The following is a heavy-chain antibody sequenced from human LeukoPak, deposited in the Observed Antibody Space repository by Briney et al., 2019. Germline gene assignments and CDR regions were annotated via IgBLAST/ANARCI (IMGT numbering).Heavy chain of an antibody. CDR1: GGSISSGGYY. D-gene: IGHD5-12*01. CDR2: IYYSGST. Sequence: PSETLSLTCTVSGGSISSGGYYWSWIRQHPGKGLEWIGYIYYSGSTYYNPSLKSRVTISVDTSKNQFSLKLSSVTAADTAVYYCVRVGWLRPINWFDPWGQGTLVTVSS. CDR3: VRVGWLRPINWFDP. J-gene: IGHJ5*02. V-gene: IGHV4-31*03.